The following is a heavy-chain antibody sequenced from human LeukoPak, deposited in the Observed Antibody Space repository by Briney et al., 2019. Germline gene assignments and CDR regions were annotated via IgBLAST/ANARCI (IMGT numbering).Heavy chain of an antibody. CDR2: IYHSGFT. CDR1: GGSISGYY. Sequence: SETLSLTCTVSGGSISGYYWSSLRQSPDKGLEWIGYIYHSGFTHYNPSLRSRVTISVDMSRNQFSLKLTSATAADTAMYYCARDQRCSRFDGGCDQWYFDLWGRGTLVTVSS. D-gene: IGHD3-10*02. J-gene: IGHJ2*01. V-gene: IGHV4-59*01. CDR3: ARDQRCSRFDGGCDQWYFDL.